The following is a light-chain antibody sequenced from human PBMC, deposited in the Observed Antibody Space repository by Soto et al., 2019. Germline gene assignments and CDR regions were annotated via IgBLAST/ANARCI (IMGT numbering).Light chain of an antibody. CDR3: QQYSSYCT. Sequence: GDRVTITCRASQSISSWLAWYQQKPGKAPKFLIYDASNLESGVPPRFSGSGSGTEFTLTISSLQPDDFATYYCQQYSSYCTFGQGTKVDIK. CDR2: DAS. CDR1: QSISSW. J-gene: IGKJ1*01. V-gene: IGKV1-5*01.